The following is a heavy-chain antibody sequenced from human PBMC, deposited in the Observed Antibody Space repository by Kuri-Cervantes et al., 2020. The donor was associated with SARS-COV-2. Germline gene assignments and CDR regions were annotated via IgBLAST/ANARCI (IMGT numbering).Heavy chain of an antibody. CDR1: GYTFTGYY. CDR2: INPNSGGT. D-gene: IGHD1-26*01. V-gene: IGHV1-2*02. CDR3: ASFESIVGAMEDAFDI. J-gene: IGHJ3*02. Sequence: ASVKVSCKASGYTFTGYYMHWVRQAPGQGLEWMGWINPNSGGTNYAQKFQGRVTMTRDTSISTAYMELSRLRSDDTAVYYCASFESIVGAMEDAFDIWGQGTMVTVSS.